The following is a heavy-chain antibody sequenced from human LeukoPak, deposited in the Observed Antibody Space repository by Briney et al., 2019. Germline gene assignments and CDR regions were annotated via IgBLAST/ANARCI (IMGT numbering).Heavy chain of an antibody. CDR2: IYYSGST. CDR3: VRGVCSGGSCYSALLYYYYMDV. D-gene: IGHD2-15*01. V-gene: IGHV4-39*07. J-gene: IGHJ6*03. Sequence: SETLSLTCTVSGGSISSSSYYWGWIRQPPGKGLEWIGSIYYSGSTYYNPSLKSRVTISVDTSKNQFSLKLSSVTAADTAVYYCVRGVCSGGSCYSALLYYYYMDVWGKGTTVTVSS. CDR1: GGSISSSSYY.